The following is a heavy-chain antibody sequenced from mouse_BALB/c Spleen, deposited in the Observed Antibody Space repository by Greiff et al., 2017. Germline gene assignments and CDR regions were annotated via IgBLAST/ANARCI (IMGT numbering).Heavy chain of an antibody. CDR2: INSNGGST. Sequence: EVMLVESGGGLVQPGGSLKLSRAASGFTFSSYGMSWVRQTPDKRLELVATINSNGGSTYYPDSVKGRFTISRDNAKNTLYLQMSSLKSEDTAMYYCARDIRGYFDYWGQGTTLTVSS. V-gene: IGHV5-6-3*01. CDR3: ARDIRGYFDY. J-gene: IGHJ2*01. D-gene: IGHD1-3*01. CDR1: GFTFSSYG.